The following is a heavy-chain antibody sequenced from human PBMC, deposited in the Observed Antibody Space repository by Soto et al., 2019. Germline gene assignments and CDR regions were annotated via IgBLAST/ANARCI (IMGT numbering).Heavy chain of an antibody. Sequence: QVQLVQSGAEVKKPGASVKISCKTSGYTFTYYAIHWVRQAPGQGLEWMGWINGGNGKKKYSEKFQGRVTITRDTPSDTSHMELSSLRSEDTAIYYCANSVVTAPNWYFDLWGRGTLVTVAS. J-gene: IGHJ2*01. CDR3: ANSVVTAPNWYFDL. CDR2: INGGNGKK. V-gene: IGHV1-3*01. CDR1: GYTFTYYA. D-gene: IGHD2-21*02.